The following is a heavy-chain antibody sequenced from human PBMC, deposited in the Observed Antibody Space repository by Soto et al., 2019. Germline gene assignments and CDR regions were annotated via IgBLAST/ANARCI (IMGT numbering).Heavy chain of an antibody. J-gene: IGHJ4*02. V-gene: IGHV3-30-3*01. CDR1: GFTFSSYA. Sequence: GGSLRLSCAASGFTFSSYAMHWVRQAPGKGLEWVAVISYDGSNKYYADSVKGRFTISRDNSKNTLYLQMNSLRAEDTAVYYCARPAGRVDYFDYWGQGTLVTVSS. D-gene: IGHD2-15*01. CDR2: ISYDGSNK. CDR3: ARPAGRVDYFDY.